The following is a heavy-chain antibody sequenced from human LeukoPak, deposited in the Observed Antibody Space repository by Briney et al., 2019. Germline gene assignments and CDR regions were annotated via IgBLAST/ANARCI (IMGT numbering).Heavy chain of an antibody. D-gene: IGHD3-9*01. Sequence: SETLSLTCTVSGGSISSYYWSWIRQPLGKGLEWIGYIYYSGSTNYNPSLKSRVTISVDTSKNQFSLKLSSVTAADTAVYYCARHTYDILTGYYNGGFDYWGQGTLVTVSS. CDR1: GGSISSYY. V-gene: IGHV4-59*08. CDR2: IYYSGST. CDR3: ARHTYDILTGYYNGGFDY. J-gene: IGHJ4*02.